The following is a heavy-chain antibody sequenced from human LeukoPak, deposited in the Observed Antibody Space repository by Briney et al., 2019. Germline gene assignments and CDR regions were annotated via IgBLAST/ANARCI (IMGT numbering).Heavy chain of an antibody. Sequence: PSETLSLTCTVSGGSISGYYWSWIRQPTGKGLEYIEYIYYSGSANYNPSLKGRVTISVDTSKNQFSLKLSSVTAADTAVYYCARHFRAFDVWGQGTMVTVSS. D-gene: IGHD2/OR15-2a*01. CDR2: IYYSGSA. CDR3: ARHFRAFDV. J-gene: IGHJ3*01. V-gene: IGHV4-59*08. CDR1: GGSISGYY.